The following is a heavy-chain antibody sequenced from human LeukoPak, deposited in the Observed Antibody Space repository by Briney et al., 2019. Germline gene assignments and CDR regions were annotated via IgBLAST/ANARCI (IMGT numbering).Heavy chain of an antibody. D-gene: IGHD2-2*01. CDR3: ARSRYCSSTSCSAKYGMDV. Sequence: ASVKVSCKASGYTFTSYDIIWVRQATGQGLEWMGWMNPNSGNTGYAQKFQGRVTMTRNTSISTAYMELSSLRSEDTAVYYCARSRYCSSTSCSAKYGMDVWGQGTTVTVSS. CDR2: MNPNSGNT. V-gene: IGHV1-8*01. J-gene: IGHJ6*02. CDR1: GYTFTSYD.